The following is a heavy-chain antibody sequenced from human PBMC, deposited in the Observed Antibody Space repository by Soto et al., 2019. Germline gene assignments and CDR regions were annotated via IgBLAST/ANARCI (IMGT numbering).Heavy chain of an antibody. CDR2: HHSDST. CDR3: ATYSVGEGGRGY. V-gene: IGHV4-4*09. D-gene: IGHD5-12*01. CDR1: GGSMSGQH. Sequence: QVQLQESGPGLVKPSETLSLTCTVSGGSMSGQHWSWIRQPPGKGLEWIGHHSDSTNYNPSLKSRVTLSTDTSKNQFSLKLSSVTAADTAGYYCATYSVGEGGRGYWGQGTLVTVSS. J-gene: IGHJ4*02.